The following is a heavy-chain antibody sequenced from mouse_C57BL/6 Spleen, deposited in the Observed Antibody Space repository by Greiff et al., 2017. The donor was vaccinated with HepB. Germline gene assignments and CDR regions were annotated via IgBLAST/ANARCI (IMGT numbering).Heavy chain of an antibody. J-gene: IGHJ2*01. CDR1: GYTFTNYW. Sequence: QVQLQQSGAELVKPGASVKLSCKASGYTFTNYWMQWVKQRPGQGLEWIGEIDPSDSYTNYNQKFKGKATLTVDTSSSTAYMQLSSLTSEDSAVYYCARTAYYFDYWGQGTTLTVSS. CDR3: ARTAYYFDY. V-gene: IGHV1-50*01. D-gene: IGHD1-2*01. CDR2: IDPSDSYT.